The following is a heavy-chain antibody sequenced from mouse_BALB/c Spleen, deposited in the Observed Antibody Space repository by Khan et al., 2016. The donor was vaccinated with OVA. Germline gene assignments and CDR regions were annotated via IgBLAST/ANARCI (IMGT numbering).Heavy chain of an antibody. V-gene: IGHV5-6*01. J-gene: IGHJ3*01. Sequence: EVELVESGGDLVKPGGSLKLSCAASGFTFSTYGMSWVRQTPDKRLEWVATVRTGGGYTYSPDSVKGRFTISRDNAKNTLYLQMSGLKSEDTAMFYCTRLAYYYDSEGFAYWGQGTLVTVSA. D-gene: IGHD1-1*01. CDR3: TRLAYYYDSEGFAY. CDR1: GFTFSTYG. CDR2: VRTGGGYT.